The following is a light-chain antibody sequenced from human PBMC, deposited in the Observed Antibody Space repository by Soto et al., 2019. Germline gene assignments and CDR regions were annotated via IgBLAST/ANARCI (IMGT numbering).Light chain of an antibody. V-gene: IGLV2-8*01. CDR1: SSDVGAYNY. CDR3: SSHAGSKRV. CDR2: EVS. Sequence: QPVLTQPPSASGSPGQSVTISCTGTSSDVGAYNYVSWYQQHPGKAPKLVIYEVSKRPSGVPDRFSGSKSGNTASLTVSGLQAEDDADYYCSSHAGSKRVFGTGTKLTVL. J-gene: IGLJ1*01.